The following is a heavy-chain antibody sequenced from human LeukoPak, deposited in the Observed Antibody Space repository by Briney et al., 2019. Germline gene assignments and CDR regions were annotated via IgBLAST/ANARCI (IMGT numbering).Heavy chain of an antibody. CDR2: IYYSGST. J-gene: IGHJ4*02. D-gene: IGHD1-7*01. Sequence: PSETLSLTCTVSGGSISSSTYYWGWIRQPPGKGLEWIGSIYYSGSTYYNPSLKSRVTISVDTSKNQFSLKLSSATAADTAVYYCARGNLYNWNYDYWGQGTLVTVSS. CDR3: ARGNLYNWNYDY. CDR1: GGSISSSTYY. V-gene: IGHV4-39*02.